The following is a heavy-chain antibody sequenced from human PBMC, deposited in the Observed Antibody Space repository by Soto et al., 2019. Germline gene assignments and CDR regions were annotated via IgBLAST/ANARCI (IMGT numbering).Heavy chain of an antibody. CDR1: GFTFSSYW. D-gene: IGHD4-4*01. CDR3: ARGVSNDYTDYYYYYGMDV. Sequence: EVQLVESGGGLVQPGGSLRLSCAASGFTFSSYWMHWVRQAPGKGLVWVSRINSDGSSTSYADSVKGRFTISRDNAKNTLYLQMNSLRAEDTAVYYCARGVSNDYTDYYYYYGMDVWGQGTTVTVSS. V-gene: IGHV3-74*01. CDR2: INSDGSST. J-gene: IGHJ6*02.